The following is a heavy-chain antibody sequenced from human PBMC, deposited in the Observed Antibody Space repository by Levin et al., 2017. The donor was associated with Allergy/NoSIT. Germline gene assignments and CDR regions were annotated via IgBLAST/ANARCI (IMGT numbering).Heavy chain of an antibody. CDR2: IKQDGSEK. CDR3: ARALEGGSVFVSYY. D-gene: IGHD2-15*01. Sequence: PGESLKISCAASGFSFSSYWMSWVRQAPGKGLEWVANIKQDGSEKYYVDSVKGRFTISRDNAKNSLYLQMNSLRAEDTAVYYCARALEGGSVFVSYYWGQGTLVTVSS. V-gene: IGHV3-7*01. CDR1: GFSFSSYW. J-gene: IGHJ4*02.